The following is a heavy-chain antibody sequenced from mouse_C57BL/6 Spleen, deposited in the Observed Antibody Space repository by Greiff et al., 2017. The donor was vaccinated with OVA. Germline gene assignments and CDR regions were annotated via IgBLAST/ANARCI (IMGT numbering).Heavy chain of an antibody. CDR1: GYTFTSYW. V-gene: IGHV1-50*01. Sequence: VQLQQPGAELVKPGASVKLSCKASGYTFTSYWMQWVKQRPGQGLEWIGEIDPSDSYTNYNQKFKGKATLTVDTSSSTAYMQLSSLTSEDSAVYYCARHYYGSSPYYYAMDYWGQGTSVTVSS. CDR3: ARHYYGSSPYYYAMDY. CDR2: IDPSDSYT. D-gene: IGHD1-1*01. J-gene: IGHJ4*01.